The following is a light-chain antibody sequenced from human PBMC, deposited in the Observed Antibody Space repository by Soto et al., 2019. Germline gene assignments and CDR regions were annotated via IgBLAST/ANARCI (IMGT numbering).Light chain of an antibody. V-gene: IGKV3-20*01. J-gene: IGKJ4*01. CDR3: QQYSNWPLT. CDR2: GAS. Sequence: EIVLTQSPGTLSMSPWERATVSCMASQMLSSSSLAWYQQKPGQAPRLLISGASSRAADIPDRFSGGGSGTDFTLTINSLQSEDFAVYYCQQYSNWPLTFGGGTKVDNK. CDR1: QMLSSSS.